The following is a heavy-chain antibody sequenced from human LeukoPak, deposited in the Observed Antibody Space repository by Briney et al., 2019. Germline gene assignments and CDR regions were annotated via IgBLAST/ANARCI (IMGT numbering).Heavy chain of an antibody. CDR2: VYYTGTT. CDR3: ARFGRGATTRWFDP. D-gene: IGHD1-26*01. Sequence: PSETLSLTCTDSGGSINSQYWSWIRQPPGKGLEWIGYVYYTGTTNYNPSLKSRVTISVDTSKNQFSLRLSSVTAADTAVYYCARFGRGATTRWFDPWGQGTQVTVST. CDR1: GGSINSQY. J-gene: IGHJ5*02. V-gene: IGHV4-59*11.